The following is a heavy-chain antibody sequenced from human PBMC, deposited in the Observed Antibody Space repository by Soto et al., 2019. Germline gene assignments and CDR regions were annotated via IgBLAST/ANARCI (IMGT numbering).Heavy chain of an antibody. CDR2: ISGGGGST. CDR3: ARPNLYCSSTSCYDY. Sequence: GGSLGLSCAASGFTFSSYAMSWVRQAPGKGLEWVSAISGGGGSTYNADSVKGRFTISRDNSKNTLYLQMNSLRAGDTAVYYCARPNLYCSSTSCYDYWGQGTLVTVSS. CDR1: GFTFSSYA. V-gene: IGHV3-23*01. J-gene: IGHJ4*02. D-gene: IGHD2-2*01.